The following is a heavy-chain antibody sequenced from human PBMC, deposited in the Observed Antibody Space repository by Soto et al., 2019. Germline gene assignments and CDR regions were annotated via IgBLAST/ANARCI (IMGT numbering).Heavy chain of an antibody. V-gene: IGHV4-39*01. D-gene: IGHD6-6*01. J-gene: IGHJ5*02. CDR3: TRRPNSPLYGSSSPCDR. CDR2: IYYVGST. Sequence: QLLESGPGLVKPSETLSLTCTVSGGSISSSSYFWGWVRQSPGKGLESIGSIYYVGSTYYNPSFKSRVTISVDTSKNQFSLRLSSVTAADTAIYYCTRRPNSPLYGSSSPCDRWGQGTLVTVSS. CDR1: GGSISSSSYF.